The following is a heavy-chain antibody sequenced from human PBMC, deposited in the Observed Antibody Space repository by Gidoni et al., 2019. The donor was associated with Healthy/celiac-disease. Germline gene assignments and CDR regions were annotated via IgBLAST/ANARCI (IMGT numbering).Heavy chain of an antibody. D-gene: IGHD3-9*01. J-gene: IGHJ4*02. Sequence: EVQLVESGGGLVKPGGSLRLSCAASGFTFSSDSMNWVRQAPGKGLEWVSSISSSSSYIYYADSVKGRFTISRDNAKNSLYLQMNSLRAEDTAVYYCARGEDNYDILTGYQYLGSPDYWGQGTLVTVSS. CDR1: GFTFSSDS. CDR3: ARGEDNYDILTGYQYLGSPDY. CDR2: ISSSSSYI. V-gene: IGHV3-21*01.